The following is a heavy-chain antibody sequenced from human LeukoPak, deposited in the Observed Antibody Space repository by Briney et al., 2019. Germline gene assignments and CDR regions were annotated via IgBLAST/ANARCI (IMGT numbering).Heavy chain of an antibody. Sequence: GRSLRLSCVVSGFTFSSYAMHWVRQAPGKGLEWVAVISYDGSKKYYADSVKGRFTISRDNSKNTLYLQMNSLRAEDTAVFYCARAGDTMVRGADYYYGMDVWGQGTTVTVSS. J-gene: IGHJ6*02. D-gene: IGHD3-10*01. CDR3: ARAGDTMVRGADYYYGMDV. CDR2: ISYDGSKK. CDR1: GFTFSSYA. V-gene: IGHV3-30*04.